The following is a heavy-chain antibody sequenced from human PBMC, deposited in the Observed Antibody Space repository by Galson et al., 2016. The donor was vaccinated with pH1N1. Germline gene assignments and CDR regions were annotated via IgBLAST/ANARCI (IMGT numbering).Heavy chain of an antibody. Sequence: SLRLSCAASGFTFDDYAMHWVRQAPGKGLEWVSGISWNSGVTGYADSVKGRFTISRDNAKNSPYLQMNSLHQGPIGLPPGTLLQEHLWG. CDR1: GFTFDDYA. CDR3: TLLQEHL. V-gene: IGHV3-9*01. CDR2: ISWNSGVT. J-gene: IGHJ6*01.